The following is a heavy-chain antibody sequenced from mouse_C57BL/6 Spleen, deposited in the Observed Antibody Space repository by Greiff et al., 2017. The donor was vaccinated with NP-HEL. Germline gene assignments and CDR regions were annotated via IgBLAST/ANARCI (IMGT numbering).Heavy chain of an antibody. J-gene: IGHJ1*03. CDR3: ARPYYYGSIWYFDV. CDR2: IYPRSGNT. Sequence: QVQLQQSGAELARPGASVKLSCKASGYTFTSYGISWVKQRTGQGLEWIGEIYPRSGNTYYNEKFKGKATLTADKSSSTAYMELRSLTSEDSAVYFCARPYYYGSIWYFDVWGTGTTVTVSS. V-gene: IGHV1-81*01. CDR1: GYTFTSYG. D-gene: IGHD1-1*01.